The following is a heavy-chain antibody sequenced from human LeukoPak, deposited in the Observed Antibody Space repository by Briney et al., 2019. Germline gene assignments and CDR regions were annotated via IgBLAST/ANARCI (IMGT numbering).Heavy chain of an antibody. CDR2: INYSGST. Sequence: SETLSLTCTVSGGSISSYYWSWIRQPPGKGLEWIGYINYSGSTNYNPSLKSRVTMSVDTSKNQFSLKLSSVTAADMAVYYCAREGYCSGGTCLNWFDPWGQGTLVTVSS. J-gene: IGHJ5*02. CDR3: AREGYCSGGTCLNWFDP. D-gene: IGHD2-15*01. V-gene: IGHV4-59*12. CDR1: GGSISSYY.